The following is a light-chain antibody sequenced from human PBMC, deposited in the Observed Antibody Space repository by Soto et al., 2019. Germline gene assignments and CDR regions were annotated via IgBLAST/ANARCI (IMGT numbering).Light chain of an antibody. Sequence: QAVVTQEPSFSVSPGGTVTLTCGLTSGSVSTTYYPSWYQQTPGQAPRTLIYSTNIRSSGVPDRFSGSILGNKAALTITWAQADDESDYHCMLYMGGGLVVFGGGTQLTVL. CDR3: MLYMGGGLVV. CDR1: SGSVSTTYY. J-gene: IGLJ2*01. CDR2: STN. V-gene: IGLV8-61*01.